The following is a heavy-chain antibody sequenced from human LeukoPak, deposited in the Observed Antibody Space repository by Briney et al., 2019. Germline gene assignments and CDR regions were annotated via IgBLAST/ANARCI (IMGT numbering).Heavy chain of an antibody. D-gene: IGHD5-18*01. CDR1: GFTFSSYA. CDR2: INPSGGST. Sequence: GGSLRLSCAASGFTFSSYAMHWVRQAPGQGLEWMGIINPSGGSTSYAQKFQGRVTMTRDTSTSTVYMELSSLRSEDTAVYYCARDRNSYGLVDLDYWGQGTLVTVSS. V-gene: IGHV1-46*01. CDR3: ARDRNSYGLVDLDY. J-gene: IGHJ4*02.